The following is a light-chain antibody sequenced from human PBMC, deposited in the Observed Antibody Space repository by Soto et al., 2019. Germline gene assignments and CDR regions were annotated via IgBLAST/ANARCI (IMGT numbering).Light chain of an antibody. CDR2: AAS. CDR1: QGISSS. Sequence: DIQLTQSPSILSASVGDRVNITCRASQGISSSLAWYQRKAGKAPNLLIYAASSLQTGVPSRFSGSGSGTEFTLTISSLQPEDFATYYCQHLYAYPLDFGQGTRLDIK. V-gene: IGKV1-9*01. J-gene: IGKJ5*01. CDR3: QHLYAYPLD.